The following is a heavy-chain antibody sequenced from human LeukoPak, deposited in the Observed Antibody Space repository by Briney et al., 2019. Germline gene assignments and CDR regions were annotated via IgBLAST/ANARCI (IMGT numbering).Heavy chain of an antibody. J-gene: IGHJ4*02. CDR2: ISGSGGST. V-gene: IGHV3-23*01. D-gene: IGHD1-26*01. CDR3: ARAGSIRFDY. Sequence: PGGSLRLSCAASGFTFSSYGMSWVRQAPGKGLEWVSAISGSGGSTYYADSVKGRFTISRDNSKNTMYLQMNSLRAEDTAVYYCARAGSIRFDYWGQGTLVTVSS. CDR1: GFTFSSYG.